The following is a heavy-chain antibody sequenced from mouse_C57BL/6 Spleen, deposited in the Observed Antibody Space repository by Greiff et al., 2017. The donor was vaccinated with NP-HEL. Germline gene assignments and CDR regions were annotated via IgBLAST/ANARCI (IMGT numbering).Heavy chain of an antibody. V-gene: IGHV1-61*01. J-gene: IGHJ3*01. Sequence: VQLQQSGAELVRPGSSVKLSCKASGYTFTSYWMDWVKQRPGQGLEWIGNIYPSDSETHYNQKFKDKATLTVDKSSSTAYMQLSSLTSEDSAVYYCAKMGYDPFAYWGQGTLVTVSA. D-gene: IGHD2-3*01. CDR1: GYTFTSYW. CDR2: IYPSDSET. CDR3: AKMGYDPFAY.